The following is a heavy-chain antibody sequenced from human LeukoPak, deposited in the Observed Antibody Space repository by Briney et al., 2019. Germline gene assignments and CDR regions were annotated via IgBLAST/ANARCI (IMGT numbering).Heavy chain of an antibody. V-gene: IGHV1-8*01. D-gene: IGHD6-13*01. CDR3: ARSTVRSSSWDPTLTDGMDV. J-gene: IGHJ6*02. CDR1: GYTFTSYD. CDR2: MNPNSGNT. Sequence: ASVKVSCKASGYTFTSYDINWVRQATGQGLEWMGWMNPNSGNTGYAQKFQGRVTMTRNTSISTAYMELSSLRSEDTAVYYCARSTVRSSSWDPTLTDGMDVWGQGTTVTVSS.